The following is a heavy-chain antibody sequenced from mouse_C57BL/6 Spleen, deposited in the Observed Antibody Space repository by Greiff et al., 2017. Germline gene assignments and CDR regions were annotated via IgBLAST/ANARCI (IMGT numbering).Heavy chain of an antibody. CDR2: IYPGSGNT. Sequence: VQLQQSGPELVKPGASVKISCKASGYSFTSYYIHWVKQRPGQGLEWIGWIYPGSGNTKYNEKFKGKATLTADTSSSTAYMQLSSLTSEDSAVYYCARAGGLRHFFDDWGQGTTLTVSA. D-gene: IGHD2-4*01. V-gene: IGHV1-66*01. CDR3: ARAGGLRHFFDD. CDR1: GYSFTSYY. J-gene: IGHJ2*01.